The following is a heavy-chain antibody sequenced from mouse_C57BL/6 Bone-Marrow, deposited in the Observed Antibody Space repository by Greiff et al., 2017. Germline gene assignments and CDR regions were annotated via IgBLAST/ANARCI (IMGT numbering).Heavy chain of an antibody. D-gene: IGHD4-1*01. CDR2: IDPSDSET. CDR1: GYTFTSCW. V-gene: IGHV1-52*01. Sequence: QVQLQQPGAELVRPGSSVKLSCKASGYTFTSCWMHWVKQRPIQGLEWIGNIDPSDSETHYNQKFKDKATLTVDKSSSTAYMQLSSLTSEDSAVYYCARVGFLRDYAMDYWGQGTSVTVSS. J-gene: IGHJ4*01. CDR3: ARVGFLRDYAMDY.